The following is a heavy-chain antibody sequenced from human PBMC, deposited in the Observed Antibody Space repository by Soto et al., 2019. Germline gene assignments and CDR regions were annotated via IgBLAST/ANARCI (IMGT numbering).Heavy chain of an antibody. V-gene: IGHV3-30*03. CDR2: ISIRGGDE. D-gene: IGHD6-6*01. CDR1: GFTFSSYD. CDR3: ARGTIVARQHLDY. Sequence: QVQLVESGGGVVKPGKSLRLSCAASGFTFSSYDMHWARQAPGKGLEWVTVISIRGGDEYYAESVRGRFTISRDDSKNTLYLQMDSLRVEDTAVYYCARGTIVARQHLDYWGQGTLVTVSS. J-gene: IGHJ4*02.